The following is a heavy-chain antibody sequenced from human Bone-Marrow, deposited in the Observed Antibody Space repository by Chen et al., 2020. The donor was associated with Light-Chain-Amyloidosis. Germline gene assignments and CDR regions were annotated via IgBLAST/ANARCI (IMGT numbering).Heavy chain of an antibody. V-gene: IGHV5-51*01. CDR3: ARRRDGYNFDY. D-gene: IGHD5-12*01. Sequence: EVQLEQSGPAVKKPGESLKISCKGSGYTFPNYWIGWVRQMPGKGLEWMGVIYPDDSDARYSPSFEGQVTISADKSITTAYLQWRRLQASDTAMYYCARRRDGYNFDYWGQGTLVTVSS. CDR1: GYTFPNYW. CDR2: IYPDDSDA. J-gene: IGHJ4*02.